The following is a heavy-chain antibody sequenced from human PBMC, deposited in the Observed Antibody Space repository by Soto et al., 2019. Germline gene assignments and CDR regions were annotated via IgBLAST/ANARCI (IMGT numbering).Heavy chain of an antibody. CDR1: GFTFSSYA. D-gene: IGHD3-10*01. J-gene: IGHJ4*02. CDR3: ARDITMVRGVSDPPDY. CDR2: ISYDGSSK. V-gene: IGHV3-30-3*01. Sequence: GGSLRLSCAASGFTFSSYAMHWVRQAPGKGLEWVAVISYDGSSKYYADSVKGRFTISRDNSKNTLYLQMNSLRAEDTAVYYCARDITMVRGVSDPPDYWGQGTLVTVSS.